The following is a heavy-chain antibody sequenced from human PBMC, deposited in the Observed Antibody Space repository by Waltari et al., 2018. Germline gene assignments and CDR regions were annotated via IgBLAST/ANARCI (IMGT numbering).Heavy chain of an antibody. D-gene: IGHD4-17*01. CDR3: ARVMTTVTNDAFDI. CDR2: INSEGSTT. J-gene: IGHJ3*02. CDR1: GFTFRTCW. Sequence: EVQLVESGGGLVQPGGSLRLSCAASGFTFRTCWMHWVRQAPGKGLGWVSRINSEGSTTSYADSVKGRFTISRDNAKNTVYLQMNSLRAEDTAVYYGARVMTTVTNDAFDIWGQGTMVTVSS. V-gene: IGHV3-74*01.